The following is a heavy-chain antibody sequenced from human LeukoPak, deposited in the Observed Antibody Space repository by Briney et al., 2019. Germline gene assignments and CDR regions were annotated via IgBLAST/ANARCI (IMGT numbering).Heavy chain of an antibody. J-gene: IGHJ3*02. D-gene: IGHD3-22*01. CDR3: AKELGDYDSSGYYRLDAFDI. Sequence: GGSLRLSCAASGFTFSNYGMSWVRQAPGKGLEWVSSIRSSGDSTYYADSVKGRFTISRDNSKNTLYLQMNSLRAEDTAVYYCAKELGDYDSSGYYRLDAFDIWGQGTMVTVSS. V-gene: IGHV3-23*01. CDR1: GFTFSNYG. CDR2: IRSSGDST.